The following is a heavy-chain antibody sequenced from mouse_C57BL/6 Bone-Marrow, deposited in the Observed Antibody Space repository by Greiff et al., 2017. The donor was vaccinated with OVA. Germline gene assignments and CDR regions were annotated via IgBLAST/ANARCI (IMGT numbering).Heavy chain of an antibody. J-gene: IGHJ4*01. CDR2: GQGLEWIG. V-gene: IGHV1-87*01. CDR3: SEDSAVYYWALDSSGYVVYAMDY. D-gene: IGHD3-2*02. Sequence: VQLQQSGHELARPWASVKISCQAFYTFSRRVHFAIRDTNYWMQWVKQRHGQGLEWIGAIYPGNGDTSYNQKFKGKATLTADKSSSTAYMQLSILTSEDSAVYYWALDSSGYVVYAMDYGGQGTAVTVSS. CDR1: YTFSRRVH.